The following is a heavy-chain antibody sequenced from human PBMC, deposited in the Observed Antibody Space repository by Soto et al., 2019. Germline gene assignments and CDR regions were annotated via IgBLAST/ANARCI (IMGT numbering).Heavy chain of an antibody. J-gene: IGHJ4*02. Sequence: GGSLRLSCAASGFTFSSYWMHWVRQAPGKGLAWVSRISSDETTTTYADSVKGRFTTSRDNSRTTLYLQLSSLRSEDTAVYYCAKNRMTGQAHYDCWGQGTPVTVSS. D-gene: IGHD3-9*01. CDR3: AKNRMTGQAHYDC. CDR2: ISSDETTT. CDR1: GFTFSSYW. V-gene: IGHV3-74*01.